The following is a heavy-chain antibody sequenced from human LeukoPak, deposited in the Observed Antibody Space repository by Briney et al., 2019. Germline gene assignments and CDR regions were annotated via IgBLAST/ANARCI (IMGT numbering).Heavy chain of an antibody. Sequence: SETLSLTCTVSGGSISSYYWSWIRQPPGKGLEWIGYIYYSGSTNYNPSLKSRVTISVDTSKNQFSLKLSSVTAADTAVYYCARQNSPGAAVIDYWGQGTLVTVSS. V-gene: IGHV4-59*08. D-gene: IGHD4-23*01. CDR1: GGSISSYY. CDR3: ARQNSPGAAVIDY. J-gene: IGHJ4*02. CDR2: IYYSGST.